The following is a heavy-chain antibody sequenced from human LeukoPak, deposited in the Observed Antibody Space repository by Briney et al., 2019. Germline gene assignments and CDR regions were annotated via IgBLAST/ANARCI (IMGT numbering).Heavy chain of an antibody. CDR1: GFTFSSYW. D-gene: IGHD3-22*01. J-gene: IGHJ4*02. CDR3: TRDNYDDSL. CDR2: IKQDGSEK. Sequence: GGSLRLSCAASGFTFSSYWMIWVRQAPGKGLEWVANIKQDGSEKYYVDSVKGRFTISRDNAKNSLYLQMDSLRAEDTAVYYCTRDNYDDSLWGQGTLVTVSS. V-gene: IGHV3-7*01.